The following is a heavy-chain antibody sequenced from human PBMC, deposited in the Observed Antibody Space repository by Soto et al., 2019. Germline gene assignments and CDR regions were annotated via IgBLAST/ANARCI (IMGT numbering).Heavy chain of an antibody. CDR3: ARGLGYGDFLIYMDV. D-gene: IGHD4-17*01. J-gene: IGHJ6*01. V-gene: IGHV1-3*01. Sequence: ASVKVSCKASGYTFTSYAMHWVRQAPGQRLEWMGWINAGNCNTKYSQKFQGRVTITRDTSASTAYMELSSLRSEDTAVYYCARGLGYGDFLIYMDVWGQGTKVTVSS. CDR2: INAGNCNT. CDR1: GYTFTSYA.